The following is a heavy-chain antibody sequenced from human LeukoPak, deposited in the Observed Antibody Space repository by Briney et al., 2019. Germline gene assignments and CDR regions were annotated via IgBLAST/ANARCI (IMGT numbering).Heavy chain of an antibody. D-gene: IGHD2-15*01. CDR1: GFTFRSYS. Sequence: GGSLRLSCAASGFTFRSYSMNWVRPSPGKGLEWVSYISSSSSTIYYADSLKGRFTISRENAKHSLYLQMNSLRAEDTAVYYCARDIIVGSDYWGQGTLVTVSS. J-gene: IGHJ4*02. V-gene: IGHV3-48*01. CDR3: ARDIIVGSDY. CDR2: ISSSSSTI.